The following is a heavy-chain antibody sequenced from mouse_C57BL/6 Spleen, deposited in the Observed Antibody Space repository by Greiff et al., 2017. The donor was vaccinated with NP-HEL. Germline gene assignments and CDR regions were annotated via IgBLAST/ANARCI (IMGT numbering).Heavy chain of an antibody. CDR3: ARSAYDYDVYWDFEG. Sequence: VQLQQSGAELVKPGASVKISCKASGYAFSSYWMNWVKQRPGKGLEWIGQIYPGDGDTNYNGKFKGKATLTADKSSSTAYMQLSSLTSEDSAVYFWARSAYDYDVYWDFEGWGTGTTVTVSS. CDR1: GYAFSSYW. J-gene: IGHJ1*03. CDR2: IYPGDGDT. V-gene: IGHV1-80*01. D-gene: IGHD2-4*01.